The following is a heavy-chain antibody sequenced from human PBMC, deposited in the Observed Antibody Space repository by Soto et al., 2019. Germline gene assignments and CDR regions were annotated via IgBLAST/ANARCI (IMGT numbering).Heavy chain of an antibody. V-gene: IGHV3-7*05. CDR3: ARVADFWSGYSRNYFDY. D-gene: IGHD3-3*01. Sequence: GGSLRLSCAASGFTFSSYWMSWVRQAPGKGLEWVANIKQDGSEKYYVDSVKGRFTISRDNAKNSLYLQMNSLRAEDTAVYYCARVADFWSGYSRNYFDYWGQGTLVTVSS. CDR2: IKQDGSEK. CDR1: GFTFSSYW. J-gene: IGHJ4*02.